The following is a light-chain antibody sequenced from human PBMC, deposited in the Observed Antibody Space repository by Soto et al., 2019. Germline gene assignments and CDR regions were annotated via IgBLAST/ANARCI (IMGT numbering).Light chain of an antibody. CDR2: DVS. CDR1: SSDVGGYNY. CDR3: CSYAGIVYV. J-gene: IGLJ1*01. V-gene: IGLV2-11*01. Sequence: QSALTQPRSVSGSPGQSVTISCTGTSSDVGGYNYVSWYQQHPGKAPKLMIYDVSKRPSGVPDRFSGSKSGNTASLTISGLQAEDGADYYCCSYAGIVYVFGTGTKLTVL.